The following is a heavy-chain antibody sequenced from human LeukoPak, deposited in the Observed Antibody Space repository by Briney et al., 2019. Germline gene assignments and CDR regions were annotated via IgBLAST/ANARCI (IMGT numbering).Heavy chain of an antibody. Sequence: PGGSLRLSCAASGFTFSSYAMNWDRQAPGKGLEWVSGISSSGGSTSYADSVKGRFTISRDNSKNTLYLQMNSLRAEDTAVYYCAREWDCSSTRCYYMDVWGKGTTVTVSS. CDR2: ISSSGGST. CDR3: AREWDCSSTRCYYMDV. D-gene: IGHD2-2*01. CDR1: GFTFSSYA. J-gene: IGHJ6*03. V-gene: IGHV3-23*01.